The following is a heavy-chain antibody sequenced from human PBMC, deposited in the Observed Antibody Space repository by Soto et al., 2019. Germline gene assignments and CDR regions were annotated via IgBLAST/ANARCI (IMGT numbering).Heavy chain of an antibody. CDR1: GYTFTSYY. J-gene: IGHJ6*02. V-gene: IGHV1-46*03. CDR2: INPSGGST. CDR3: AREPPTYDILTGWSHYYYYGMDV. Sequence: ASVKVSCKASGYTFTSYYMHWVRQAPGQGLEWMGIINPSGGSTSYAQKFQGRVTMTRDTSTSTVYMELSSLRSEDTAVYYCAREPPTYDILTGWSHYYYYGMDVWGQGTTVTVSS. D-gene: IGHD3-9*01.